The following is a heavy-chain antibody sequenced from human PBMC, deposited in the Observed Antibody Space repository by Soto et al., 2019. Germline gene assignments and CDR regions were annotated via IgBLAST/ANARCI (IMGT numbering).Heavy chain of an antibody. V-gene: IGHV4-34*01. J-gene: IGHJ5*02. CDR2: INHSGST. Sequence: SETLSLTCAVYGGSFSGYYWSWIRQPPGKGLEWIGEINHSGSTNYNPSLKSRVTISVDTSKNQFSLKLRSVTAADTAVYYCASERIPDYRNYFRGFDPWGQGTLVTVSS. CDR3: ASERIPDYRNYFRGFDP. CDR1: GGSFSGYY. D-gene: IGHD4-4*01.